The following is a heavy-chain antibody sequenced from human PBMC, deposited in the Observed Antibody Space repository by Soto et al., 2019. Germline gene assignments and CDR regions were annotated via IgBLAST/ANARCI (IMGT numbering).Heavy chain of an antibody. CDR1: GFTFSLYG. CDR3: AKDVTAAGENYYSTGLDV. D-gene: IGHD6-13*01. V-gene: IGHV3-30*18. J-gene: IGHJ6*02. Sequence: QVQLVESGGGVVQPGKSVRLSCAASGFTFSLYGIHWVRQAPGKGLEWVAFITYEGSHQDYVDSVKGRFTLSRDNSKNIVYLQMNSLRPEDTAGYYCAKDVTAAGENYYSTGLDVWGHGTTVTVSS. CDR2: ITYEGSHQ.